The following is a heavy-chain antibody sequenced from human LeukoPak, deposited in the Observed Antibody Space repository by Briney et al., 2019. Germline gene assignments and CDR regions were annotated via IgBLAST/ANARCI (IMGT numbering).Heavy chain of an antibody. D-gene: IGHD5-18*01. CDR2: IYYSGST. Sequence: SETLSLTCTDSGGSISSYYWSWIRQPPGKGLEWIGYIYYSGSTNYNPSLKSRVTISVDTSKNQFSLKLSSVTAADTAVYYCARARHSPRYFDLWGRGTLVTVSS. CDR3: ARARHSPRYFDL. J-gene: IGHJ2*01. CDR1: GGSISSYY. V-gene: IGHV4-59*01.